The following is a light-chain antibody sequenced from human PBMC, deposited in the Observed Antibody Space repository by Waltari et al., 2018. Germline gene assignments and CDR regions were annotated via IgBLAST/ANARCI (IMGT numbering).Light chain of an antibody. CDR2: AAS. CDR3: QQSLDSPYT. CDR1: QTLDVY. J-gene: IGKJ2*01. Sequence: DIQMTQSPSSLSASVGDTVTISCRASQTLDVYLNWYQQQPGKAPNLLIYAASTLLIGVPSRFSGFGSETEFTLTITGLQPEDFATYYCQQSLDSPYTFGQGTRLEI. V-gene: IGKV1-39*01.